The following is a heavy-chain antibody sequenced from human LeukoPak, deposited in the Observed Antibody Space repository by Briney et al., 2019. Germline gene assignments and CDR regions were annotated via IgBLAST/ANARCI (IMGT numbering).Heavy chain of an antibody. Sequence: GALRLSCAASGFTFSSYGMSWVRQAPGKGLEWVSSISGSGGSTYYADSVKGRFAISRDNAENSLYLQMNSLRVEDTAVYYCAARSSGNPYFWGQGTLVTVSS. D-gene: IGHD1-26*01. CDR3: AARSSGNPYF. CDR1: GFTFSSYG. J-gene: IGHJ4*02. CDR2: ISGSGGST. V-gene: IGHV3-23*01.